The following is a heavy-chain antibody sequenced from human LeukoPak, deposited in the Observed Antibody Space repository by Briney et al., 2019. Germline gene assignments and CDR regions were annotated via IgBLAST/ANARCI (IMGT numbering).Heavy chain of an antibody. CDR2: IIPIFGTA. CDR1: GGTFSSYA. V-gene: IGHV1-69*05. D-gene: IGHD5-18*01. J-gene: IGHJ4*02. CDR3: ARQHVDTAMVTYDY. Sequence: SVKVSCKASGGTFSSYAISWVRQAPGHGLEWMGGIIPIFGTANSPKKFQGRVTITTDESTSTAYRKLSSLRSEDTAVYYCARQHVDTAMVTYDYWGQGTLVTVSS.